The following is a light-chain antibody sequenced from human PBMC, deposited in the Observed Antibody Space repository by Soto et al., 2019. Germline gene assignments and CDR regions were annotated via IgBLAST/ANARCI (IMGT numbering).Light chain of an antibody. Sequence: IQLTQSPSSLSPSVGDRVTITWQASQDINKNLIWYKHKPGKAPKLLIYGASDLETGVPSRFSGSGSGTDFTLTISSLKPEDFETYYCQQSNSTRWTFGQGTNVDI. CDR1: QDINKN. V-gene: IGKV1-39*01. CDR3: QQSNSTRWT. J-gene: IGKJ1*01. CDR2: GAS.